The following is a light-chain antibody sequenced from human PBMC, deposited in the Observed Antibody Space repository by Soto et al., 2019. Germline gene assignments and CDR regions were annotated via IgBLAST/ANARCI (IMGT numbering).Light chain of an antibody. CDR1: QSVSSN. CDR2: GAS. V-gene: IGKV3D-15*01. Sequence: EIVMTQSPATLSVSPGERATLSCMASQSVSSNLAWYQQKPRQAPRLLIYGASTRATGIPARFSGSGSGTEFTLTISSLQSEDFAVYYCQQYNNWPLTFGGGTEVEIK. J-gene: IGKJ4*02. CDR3: QQYNNWPLT.